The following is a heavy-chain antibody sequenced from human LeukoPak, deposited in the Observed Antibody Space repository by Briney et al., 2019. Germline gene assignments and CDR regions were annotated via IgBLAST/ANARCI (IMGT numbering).Heavy chain of an antibody. CDR3: ARYSGSYYYPPAWDL. CDR2: TSTSGGSA. CDR1: GFTFNNNA. Sequence: PGGSLRLSCAASGFTFNNNAMSWVRQAPGKGLEWVSATSTSGGSAYYADSVKGRFTISRDNSKNTLYLQMDSLRADDTAVYYCARYSGSYYYPPAWDLWGQGTLVTVSS. V-gene: IGHV3-23*01. J-gene: IGHJ4*02. D-gene: IGHD1-26*01.